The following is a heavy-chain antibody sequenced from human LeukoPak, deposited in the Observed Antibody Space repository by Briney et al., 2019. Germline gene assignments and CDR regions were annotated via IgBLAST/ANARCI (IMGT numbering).Heavy chain of an antibody. Sequence: PSETLSLTCAVYGGSFSGYYWSWIRQPPGKGLEWIGEINHSGSTNYNPSLKSRVTISVGTSKNQFSLKLSSVTAADTAVYYCARVVPAAILGGYNWFDPWGQGTLVTVSS. CDR1: GGSFSGYY. J-gene: IGHJ5*02. D-gene: IGHD2-2*02. CDR2: INHSGST. V-gene: IGHV4-34*01. CDR3: ARVVPAAILGGYNWFDP.